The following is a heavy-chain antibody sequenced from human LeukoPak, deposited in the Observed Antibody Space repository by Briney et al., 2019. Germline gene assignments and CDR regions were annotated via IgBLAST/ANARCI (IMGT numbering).Heavy chain of an antibody. J-gene: IGHJ3*02. Sequence: PGRSLRLSCAASGFTFSSYAMHWVRQAPGKGLEWVAVISYDGSNKYYADSVKGRFTISRDNSKNTLYLQMNSLRAEDTAVYYCAGGGHSGYDWGGDAFDIWGQGTMVTVSS. D-gene: IGHD5-12*01. V-gene: IGHV3-30-3*01. CDR2: ISYDGSNK. CDR3: AGGGHSGYDWGGDAFDI. CDR1: GFTFSSYA.